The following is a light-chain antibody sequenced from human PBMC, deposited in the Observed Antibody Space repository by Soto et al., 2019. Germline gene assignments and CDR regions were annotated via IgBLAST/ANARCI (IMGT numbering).Light chain of an antibody. CDR1: SSDVSYYDY. Sequence: QSVLTQPPSASGFPGQSVTISCTGTSSDVSYYDYVSWYQQHPGKAPKLVIYEVTKRPSGVPDRVSASKSGNTASLTVSGLRAEDEADYYCSSYAGSNNFVFGSGTKVTVL. CDR2: EVT. J-gene: IGLJ1*01. V-gene: IGLV2-8*01. CDR3: SSYAGSNNFV.